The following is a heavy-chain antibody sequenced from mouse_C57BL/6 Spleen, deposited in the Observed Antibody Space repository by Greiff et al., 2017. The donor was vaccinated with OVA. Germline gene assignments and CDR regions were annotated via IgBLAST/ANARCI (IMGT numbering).Heavy chain of an antibody. CDR1: GYSFTGYY. CDR2: INPSTGGT. Sequence: EVKLQESGPELVKPGASVKISCKASGYSFTGYYMNWVKQSPEKSLEWIGEINPSTGGTTYNQKFKAKATLTVDKSSSTAYMQLKSLTSEDSAVYYCARSNWEGFDYWGQGTTLTVSS. J-gene: IGHJ2*01. V-gene: IGHV1-42*01. CDR3: ARSNWEGFDY. D-gene: IGHD4-1*01.